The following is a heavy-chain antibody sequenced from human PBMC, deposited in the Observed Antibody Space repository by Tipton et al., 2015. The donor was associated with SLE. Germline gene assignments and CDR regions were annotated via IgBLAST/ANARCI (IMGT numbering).Heavy chain of an antibody. D-gene: IGHD3-3*01. CDR2: INPNSGGT. Sequence: QLVQSGPEVKKPGASVKVSCKASGYTFTGYYMHWVRQAPGQGLEWMGRINPNSGGTNYAQKFQGRVTMTRDTSISTAYMELSRLRSDDTAVYYCARDGAFGVAHDAFDIWGQGTMVTVSS. J-gene: IGHJ3*02. V-gene: IGHV1-2*06. CDR3: ARDGAFGVAHDAFDI. CDR1: GYTFTGYY.